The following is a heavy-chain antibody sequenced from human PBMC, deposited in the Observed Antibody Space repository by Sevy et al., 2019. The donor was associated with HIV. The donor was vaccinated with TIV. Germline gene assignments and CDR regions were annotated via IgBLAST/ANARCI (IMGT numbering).Heavy chain of an antibody. CDR3: TTLGTLVGATDGNDY. Sequence: GGSLRLSCAASGFSFSGYGMHWVRQAPGKGLEWVAVIWYDATNKEYADSVKGRFTISRDNSKNTLYLQMNSLRAEDTAVYYCTTLGTLVGATDGNDYWGQGTLVTVSS. CDR1: GFSFSGYG. V-gene: IGHV3-33*01. CDR2: IWYDATNK. J-gene: IGHJ4*02. D-gene: IGHD1-26*01.